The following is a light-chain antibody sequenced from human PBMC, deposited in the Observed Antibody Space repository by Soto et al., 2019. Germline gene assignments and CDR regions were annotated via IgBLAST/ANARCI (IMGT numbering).Light chain of an antibody. CDR2: DVI. J-gene: IGLJ1*01. CDR1: SSDVGGYQY. CDR3: SSYTSSSTYV. V-gene: IGLV2-14*01. Sequence: QSALTQPASVSGSPGQSITISCTGTSSDVGGYQYVSWYQQHPGKAPKLMIYDVINRPSGVSNRFSGSKSGNTASLTISGLQTEDGADYYCSSYTSSSTYVFGTGTKVTVL.